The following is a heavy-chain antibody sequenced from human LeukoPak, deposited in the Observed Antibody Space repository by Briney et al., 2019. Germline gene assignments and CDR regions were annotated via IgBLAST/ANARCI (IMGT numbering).Heavy chain of an antibody. CDR1: GGSINTY. J-gene: IGHJ5*02. D-gene: IGHD2-2*01. Sequence: SETLSLTCTVSGGSINTYWSWVRQPPGKGLEWIGYVYCSGSANYNPSLKSRLTISVDTSNNQFSLKLSSVTAADTAVYYCARHFSRRYCSSTSCLNWFDPWGQGTLVTVSS. V-gene: IGHV4-59*08. CDR3: ARHFSRRYCSSTSCLNWFDP. CDR2: VYCSGSA.